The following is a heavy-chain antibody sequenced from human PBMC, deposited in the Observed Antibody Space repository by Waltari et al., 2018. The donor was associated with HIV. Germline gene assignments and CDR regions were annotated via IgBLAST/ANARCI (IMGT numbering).Heavy chain of an antibody. Sequence: QVQLQQWGAGLLKPSETLSLTCAVYGGSFRGYYWSWIRQPPGKGLEWIGEINHSGSTNYNPSLKSRVTIPVDTSKNQFSLKLSSVTAADTAVYYCARGTIQPVFDIWGQGTMVTVSS. V-gene: IGHV4-34*01. D-gene: IGHD3-3*01. CDR2: INHSGST. J-gene: IGHJ3*02. CDR1: GGSFRGYY. CDR3: ARGTIQPVFDI.